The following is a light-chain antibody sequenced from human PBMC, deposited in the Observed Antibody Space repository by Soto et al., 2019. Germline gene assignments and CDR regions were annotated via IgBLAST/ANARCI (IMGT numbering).Light chain of an antibody. V-gene: IGLV2-14*03. CDR2: DVS. Sequence: QSALTQPASVSGSPGPSITISCTGTSSDVGAYNFVSWYQQHPGKLPKLMIFDVSRRPSGVSDRFSGSKSGNTASLTISGLQAEDEGDYYCISYTSSSTHVFGSGTKVTVL. CDR1: SSDVGAYNF. CDR3: ISYTSSSTHV. J-gene: IGLJ1*01.